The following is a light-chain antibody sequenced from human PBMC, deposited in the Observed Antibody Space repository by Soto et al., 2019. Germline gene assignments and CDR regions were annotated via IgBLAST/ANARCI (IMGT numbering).Light chain of an antibody. CDR3: QQYDNLPLT. J-gene: IGKJ4*01. CDR1: QDIKNY. CDR2: DAS. Sequence: DIQMTQSPSSLSASVGDRVTITCQASQDIKNYLNWYQQKSGKAPKLLIYDASDLETGVPSRFSGSGSGTDFTLTINSLQPEYIATYYCQQYDNLPLTFGGGTKVEIK. V-gene: IGKV1-33*01.